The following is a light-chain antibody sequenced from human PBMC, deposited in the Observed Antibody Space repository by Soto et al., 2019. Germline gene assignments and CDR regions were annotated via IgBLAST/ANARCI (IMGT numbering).Light chain of an antibody. CDR2: GAS. CDR1: QSVSSSF. CDR3: QQYVTSPWA. J-gene: IGKJ1*01. V-gene: IGKV3-20*01. Sequence: EIVLTQSPATLSLSPGERATLSCRASQSVSSSFLAWYQQKPGQAPRLLIYGASNRATGIPDRFSGSESGTDFTLTISRLEPEDFAVYYCQQYVTSPWAFGQGTKVDIK.